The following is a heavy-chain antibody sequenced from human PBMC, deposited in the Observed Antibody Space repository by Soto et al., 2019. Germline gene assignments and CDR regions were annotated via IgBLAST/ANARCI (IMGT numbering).Heavy chain of an antibody. Sequence: SETLSLTCTVSCGSISSSSYYWGWIRQPPGKGLEWIGSIYYSGSTYYNPSLKSRVTISVDTSKNQFSLKLSSVTAADTAVYYCASLRGYYDSSGYVDYWGQGTLVTVSS. D-gene: IGHD3-22*01. CDR1: CGSISSSSYY. CDR3: ASLRGYYDSSGYVDY. J-gene: IGHJ4*02. V-gene: IGHV4-39*01. CDR2: IYYSGST.